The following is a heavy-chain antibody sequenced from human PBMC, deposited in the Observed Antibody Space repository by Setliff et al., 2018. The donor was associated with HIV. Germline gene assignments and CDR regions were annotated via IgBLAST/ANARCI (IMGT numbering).Heavy chain of an antibody. CDR2: INPNSGGT. D-gene: IGHD4-17*01. Sequence: GASVKVSCKPSGGTLSSYAITWVRQAPGQGLEWMGWINPNSGGTNYAQKFQGRVTMTRDTSISTAYMELSRLRSDDTAVYYCARGTTVTTTPDYWGQGTLVTVSS. CDR1: GGTLSSYA. V-gene: IGHV1-2*02. CDR3: ARGTTVTTTPDY. J-gene: IGHJ4*02.